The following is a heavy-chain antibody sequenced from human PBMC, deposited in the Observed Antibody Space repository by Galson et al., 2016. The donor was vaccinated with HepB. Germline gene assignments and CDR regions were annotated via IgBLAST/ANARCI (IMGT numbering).Heavy chain of an antibody. CDR2: IYHSGIT. Sequence: SETLSLTCAVSGGSISSTSWWTWVRQPPGKGLEWIGEIYHSGITNYNPSLKSRVTISVDKSNYQFSLKLRSVTAADTAVYYCASRHYYDRSGPVWGQGITVTVSS. CDR3: ASRHYYDRSGPV. D-gene: IGHD3-22*01. CDR1: GGSISSTSW. J-gene: IGHJ6*02. V-gene: IGHV4-4*02.